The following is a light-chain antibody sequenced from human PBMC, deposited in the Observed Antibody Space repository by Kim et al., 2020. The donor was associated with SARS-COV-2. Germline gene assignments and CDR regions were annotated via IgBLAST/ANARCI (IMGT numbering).Light chain of an antibody. CDR1: SSYVGGYNY. CDR3: SSYTSSSTLAWV. CDR2: DVS. V-gene: IGLV2-14*03. Sequence: SITISCTGTSSYVGGYNYVSWYQQHPGKAPELIIYDVSNRPSGVSNRFSGSKSGNTASLTISGLQAEDESDYYCSSYTSSSTLAWVFGGGTRLTVL. J-gene: IGLJ3*02.